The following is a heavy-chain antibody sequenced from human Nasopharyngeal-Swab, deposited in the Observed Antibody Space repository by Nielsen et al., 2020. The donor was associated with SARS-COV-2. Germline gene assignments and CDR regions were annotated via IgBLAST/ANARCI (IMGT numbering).Heavy chain of an antibody. Sequence: SGSTLVKPTQTLTLTCTFSGFSLSTSGVGVGWIRQPPGKALEWLALIYWNDDKRYSPSLKSRLTITKDTSKNQVVLTMTNMDPVDTATYYCAREYYDILTGYYSNTDYWGQGTLVTVSS. CDR3: AREYYDILTGYYSNTDY. J-gene: IGHJ4*02. CDR2: IYWNDDK. CDR1: GFSLSTSGVG. V-gene: IGHV2-5*01. D-gene: IGHD3-9*01.